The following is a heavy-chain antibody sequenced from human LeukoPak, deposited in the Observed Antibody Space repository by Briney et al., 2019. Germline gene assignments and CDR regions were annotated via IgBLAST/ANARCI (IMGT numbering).Heavy chain of an antibody. CDR2: IYYSGST. V-gene: IGHV4-39*01. D-gene: IGHD1-26*01. J-gene: IGHJ6*03. Sequence: SETLSLTCTVSGGSISSSSYYWGWIRQPPGKGLEWIGSIYYSGSTYYNLSLKSRVTISVDTSKNQFSLKLSSVTAADTAVYYCARVGAIYYYYMDVWGKGTTVTVSS. CDR1: GGSISSSSYY. CDR3: ARVGAIYYYYMDV.